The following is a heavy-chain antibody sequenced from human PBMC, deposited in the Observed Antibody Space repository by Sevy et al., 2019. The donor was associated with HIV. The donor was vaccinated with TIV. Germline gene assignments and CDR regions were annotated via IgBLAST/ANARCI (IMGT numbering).Heavy chain of an antibody. J-gene: IGHJ5*02. CDR1: GFTFSNYA. Sequence: GGSLRLSCSASGFTFSNYAMHWVRQAPGKGLEYVSGLSSDNAGSTYYADSVNGRFTISRDNSKNTLYLKMSILRTEDTAVYYCVKDRIETILWSKGDWFDPWGQGTLVTVSS. D-gene: IGHD3-9*01. CDR2: LSSDNAGST. CDR3: VKDRIETILWSKGDWFDP. V-gene: IGHV3-64D*06.